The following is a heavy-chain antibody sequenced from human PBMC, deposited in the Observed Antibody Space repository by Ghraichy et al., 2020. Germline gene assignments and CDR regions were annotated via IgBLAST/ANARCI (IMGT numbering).Heavy chain of an antibody. CDR3: ARRGDYYGSGSYYRWFDP. J-gene: IGHJ5*02. CDR2: IYYSGST. Sequence: LSLTCTVSGGSISSYYWSWIRQPPGKGLEWIGYIYYSGSTNYNPSLKSRVTISVDTSKNQFSLKLSSVTAADTAVYYCARRGDYYGSGSYYRWFDPWGQGTLVTVSS. CDR1: GGSISSYY. V-gene: IGHV4-59*01. D-gene: IGHD3-10*01.